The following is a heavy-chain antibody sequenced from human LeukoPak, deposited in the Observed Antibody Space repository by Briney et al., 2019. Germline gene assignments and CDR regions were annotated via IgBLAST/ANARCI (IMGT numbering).Heavy chain of an antibody. CDR3: AKNRLIYGGNDDAFDI. J-gene: IGHJ3*02. V-gene: IGHV3-7*03. CDR2: IKQDGSEK. D-gene: IGHD4-23*01. Sequence: GGSLRLSCAASGFTFSSYWMSWVRQAPGKGLEWVANIKQDGSEKYYVDSVKGRFTISRDNAKSSLYLQMNSLRAEDTAVYYCAKNRLIYGGNDDAFDIWGQGTMVTVSS. CDR1: GFTFSSYW.